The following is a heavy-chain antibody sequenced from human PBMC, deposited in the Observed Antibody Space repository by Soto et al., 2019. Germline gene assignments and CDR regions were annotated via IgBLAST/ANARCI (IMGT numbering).Heavy chain of an antibody. Sequence: GYLRLSCAASVFTFSSYAMSWVRQAPGKGLEWVSAISGSGGSTYYADSVKGRFTISRDNSKNTLYLQMNSLRAEDTAVYYCAKDRGSGSPIDYFDYWGQGTLVTGS. V-gene: IGHV3-23*01. D-gene: IGHD6-19*01. CDR2: ISGSGGST. CDR3: AKDRGSGSPIDYFDY. CDR1: VFTFSSYA. J-gene: IGHJ4*02.